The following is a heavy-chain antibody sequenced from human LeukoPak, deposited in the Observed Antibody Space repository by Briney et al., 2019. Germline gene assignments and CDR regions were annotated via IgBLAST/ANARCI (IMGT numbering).Heavy chain of an antibody. CDR3: ARDMDRGSPNWFDP. D-gene: IGHD3-10*01. CDR2: INPNSGGT. V-gene: IGHV1-2*02. CDR1: GYTFTGYY. J-gene: IGHJ5*02. Sequence: ASVKVSCKASGYTFTGYYMHWVRQAPGQGLEWMGWINPNSGGTNYAQKFQGRVTMTRDTSISTAYMELSRLRSNDTAVYYCARDMDRGSPNWFDPWGQGTLVTVSS.